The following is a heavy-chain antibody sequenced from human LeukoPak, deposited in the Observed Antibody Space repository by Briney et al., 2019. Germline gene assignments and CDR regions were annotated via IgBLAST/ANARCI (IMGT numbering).Heavy chain of an antibody. Sequence: PGGSLRLSCAASGFTFNNYAMCWVRQAPGKGLEWVSAMSASDGSTYYTDSVKGRFTISRDNSKNTLFLQMNSLRAEDTAVYYCARDPGYGTMIVVWGQGTLVTVSS. CDR3: ARDPGYGTMIVV. CDR2: MSASDGST. D-gene: IGHD3-22*01. V-gene: IGHV3-23*01. J-gene: IGHJ4*02. CDR1: GFTFNNYA.